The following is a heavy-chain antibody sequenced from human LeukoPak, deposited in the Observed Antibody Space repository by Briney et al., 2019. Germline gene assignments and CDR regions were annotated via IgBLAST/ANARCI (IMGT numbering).Heavy chain of an antibody. CDR2: IHYSGTT. CDR1: GGSISAYY. J-gene: IGHJ4*02. V-gene: IGHV4-59*01. D-gene: IGHD6-6*01. Sequence: SETLSLTCTVSGGSISAYYWSWIRQPPGKGLEWIGYIHYSGTTNYYPSLKSRVTIALDTSKNQFSLKQNSVTAADTAVYYCARFGTSSSRFFDQWGQGTLVTVSS. CDR3: ARFGTSSSRFFDQ.